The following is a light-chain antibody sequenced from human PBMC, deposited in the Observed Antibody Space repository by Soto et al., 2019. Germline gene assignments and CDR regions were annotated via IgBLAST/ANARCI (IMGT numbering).Light chain of an antibody. CDR3: QSYDSSLSGSKV. CDR1: SSNIGAGYD. CDR2: GNS. V-gene: IGLV1-40*01. J-gene: IGLJ2*01. Sequence: QSVLTQSPSVSGAPGQRVTISCTGSSSNIGAGYDVHWYQQLPGTAPKLLIYGNSNRRSGVPDRFSGSKSGTSASLAITGLQAEDEADYYCQSYDSSLSGSKVFGGGTKLTVL.